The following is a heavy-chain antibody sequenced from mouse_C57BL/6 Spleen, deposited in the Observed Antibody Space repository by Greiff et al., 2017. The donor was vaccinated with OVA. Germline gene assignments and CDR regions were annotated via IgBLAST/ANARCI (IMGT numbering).Heavy chain of an antibody. CDR2: INYDGSST. V-gene: IGHV5-16*01. Sequence: EVHLVESEGGLVQPGSSMKLSCTASGFTFSDYYMAWVRQVPEKGLEWVANINYDGSSTYYLDSLKSRFIISRDNAKNILYLQMSSLKSEDTATYYCAREDYGNYVRYFDVWGTGTTVTVSS. CDR1: GFTFSDYY. CDR3: AREDYGNYVRYFDV. J-gene: IGHJ1*03. D-gene: IGHD2-1*01.